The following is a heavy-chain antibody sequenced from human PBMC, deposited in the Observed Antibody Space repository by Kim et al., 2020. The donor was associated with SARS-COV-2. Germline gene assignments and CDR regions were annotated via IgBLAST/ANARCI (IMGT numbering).Heavy chain of an antibody. CDR1: GFMFDDYA. J-gene: IGHJ4*02. V-gene: IGHV3-43*02. CDR3: AKDRPIRNCNGGSCYSSFDY. D-gene: IGHD2-15*01. CDR2: ISGEGVST. Sequence: GGSLRLSCAASGFMFDDYAMHWVRQAPGKGLEWVSLISGEGVSTYYADSVRGRFTISRDNSKNSLFLQTNNLKTEDTALYYCAKDRPIRNCNGGSCYSSFDYWGMGTLVTVPS.